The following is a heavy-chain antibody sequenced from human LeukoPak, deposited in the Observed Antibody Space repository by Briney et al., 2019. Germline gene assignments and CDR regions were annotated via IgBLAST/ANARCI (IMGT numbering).Heavy chain of an antibody. J-gene: IGHJ4*02. V-gene: IGHV3-23*01. Sequence: QAGGSLRLSCAASGFTFSTYAMSWVRQAPGKGLEWVSTLSGSGDNTYYEDSVKGRFTISRDNSKNTLYLQMNSLRAEDTAVYYCAKSGPYYDSSGYTYYFDYWGQGTLVTVSS. D-gene: IGHD3-22*01. CDR1: GFTFSTYA. CDR2: LSGSGDNT. CDR3: AKSGPYYDSSGYTYYFDY.